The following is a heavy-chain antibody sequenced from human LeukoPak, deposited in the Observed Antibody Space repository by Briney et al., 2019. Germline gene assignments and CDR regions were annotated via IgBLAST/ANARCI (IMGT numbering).Heavy chain of an antibody. CDR2: IYSGGTT. J-gene: IGHJ6*04. D-gene: IGHD3-10*01. Sequence: GGSLRLSCAASGFTFSSYSMNWVRQAPGKGLECVSVIYSGGTTYYADSVKGRFTISTDNSKNTLYLQMNSLRAEDTAVYYCAREGLVQGILIGMDVWGKGTTVTVSS. V-gene: IGHV3-53*01. CDR1: GFTFSSYS. CDR3: AREGLVQGILIGMDV.